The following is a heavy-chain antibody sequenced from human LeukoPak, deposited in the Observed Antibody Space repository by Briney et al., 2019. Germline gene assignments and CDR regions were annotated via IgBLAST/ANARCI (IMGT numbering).Heavy chain of an antibody. Sequence: GGSLRLSCAASGFTFSSYGMHWVRQAPGKGLEWVAVISYDGSNKYYADSVKGRFTISRDNSKNTLYLQMNSLRAEDTAVYYCARGDSSSWYNWFDPWGQGTLVTVSS. D-gene: IGHD6-13*01. CDR2: ISYDGSNK. CDR3: ARGDSSSWYNWFDP. V-gene: IGHV3-30*03. CDR1: GFTFSSYG. J-gene: IGHJ5*02.